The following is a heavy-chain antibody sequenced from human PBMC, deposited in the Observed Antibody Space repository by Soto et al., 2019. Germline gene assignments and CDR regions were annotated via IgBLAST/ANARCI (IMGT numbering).Heavy chain of an antibody. CDR1: GFTFSSYG. V-gene: IGHV3-30*18. D-gene: IGHD2-2*01. CDR3: AKHRIVVVPAAISHYYYGMDV. CDR2: ISYDGSNK. J-gene: IGHJ6*02. Sequence: QVQLVESGGGVVQPGRSLRLSCAASGFTFSSYGMHWVRQARGKGLEWVAVISYDGSNKYYADSVKGRFTISRDNSKNTLYLQMNSLRPADTAVYYCAKHRIVVVPAAISHYYYGMDVWGQGTTVTVSS.